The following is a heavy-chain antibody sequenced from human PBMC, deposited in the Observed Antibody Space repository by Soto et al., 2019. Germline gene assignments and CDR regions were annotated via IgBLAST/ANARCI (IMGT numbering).Heavy chain of an antibody. J-gene: IGHJ6*02. CDR2: IYYSGST. CDR3: ASLFHCSSASCYYYYGMDV. CDR1: GGSISSSNYY. D-gene: IGHD2-2*01. Sequence: QLQLQESGPGLVKPSETLSLTCTVSGGSISSSNYYWGWIRQPPGKGLEWIGSIYYSGSTYYNPSLKSRFTLSVDTSKNQFSLKLSSVTAADTAVYYCASLFHCSSASCYYYYGMDVWGQGTTVTVSS. V-gene: IGHV4-39*01.